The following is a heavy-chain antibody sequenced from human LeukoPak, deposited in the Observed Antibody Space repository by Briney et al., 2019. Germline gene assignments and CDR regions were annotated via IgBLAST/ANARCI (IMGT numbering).Heavy chain of an antibody. Sequence: GGSLRLSCAASVFTFNNAWMTWVRQAPGKGLEWVGRIKSKTDGGTTDYAAPVKGRFTLSRDGSRNTLYLQMNSLKTEDTAVYYCTTPRLGSDAFEIWGQGTMVTVSS. V-gene: IGHV3-15*01. CDR3: TTPRLGSDAFEI. J-gene: IGHJ3*02. CDR2: IKSKTDGGTT. CDR1: VFTFNNAW. D-gene: IGHD6-19*01.